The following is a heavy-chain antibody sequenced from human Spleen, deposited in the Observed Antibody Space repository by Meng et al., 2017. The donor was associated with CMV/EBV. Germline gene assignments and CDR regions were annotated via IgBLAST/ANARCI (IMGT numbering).Heavy chain of an antibody. CDR3: TRSLLKYCDNSSCYRYYYYVVV. CDR2: INHSGDT. CDR1: GGSFRGYY. J-gene: IGHJ6*02. D-gene: IGHD6-25*01. Sequence: SETLSLTCAIYGGSFRGYYWSWIRQSPGKGLEWTGEINHSGDTNYNTSLKSRVTVSVDTSTNQFTLKLNSVTAADKAVYYCTRSLLKYCDNSSCYRYYYYVVVWSRGTPVTVSS. V-gene: IGHV4-34*01.